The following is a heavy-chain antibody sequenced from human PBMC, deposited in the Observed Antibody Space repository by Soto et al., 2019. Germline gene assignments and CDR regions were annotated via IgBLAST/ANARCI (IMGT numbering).Heavy chain of an antibody. V-gene: IGHV3-11*01. Sequence: PGGSLRLSCAASGFTFSDYYMSWIRQAPGKGLEWVSYISSSGSTIYYADSVKGRFTISRDNAKNSLYLQMNSLRAEDTAVYYCARDSVSSSFLYYYYGMDVWGQGTTVTVSS. J-gene: IGHJ6*02. D-gene: IGHD6-6*01. CDR2: ISSSGSTI. CDR1: GFTFSDYY. CDR3: ARDSVSSSFLYYYYGMDV.